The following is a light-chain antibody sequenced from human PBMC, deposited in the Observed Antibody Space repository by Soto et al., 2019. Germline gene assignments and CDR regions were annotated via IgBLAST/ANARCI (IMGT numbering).Light chain of an antibody. CDR2: DAS. CDR3: QQYNSYSWT. CDR1: QSISSW. Sequence: DIQMTQSPSTLSASVGDRVTITCRASQSISSWLAWYQQKPGKAPKLLIYDASSLESGVPPRFSGSGSGTEFTLTISSLQPDDFATYYCQQYNSYSWTFGQGTKVDNK. J-gene: IGKJ1*01. V-gene: IGKV1-5*01.